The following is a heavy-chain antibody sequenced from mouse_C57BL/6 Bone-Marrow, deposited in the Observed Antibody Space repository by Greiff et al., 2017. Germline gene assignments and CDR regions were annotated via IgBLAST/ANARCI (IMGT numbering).Heavy chain of an antibody. J-gene: IGHJ4*01. V-gene: IGHV1-55*01. CDR1: GYTFTSYW. D-gene: IGHD1-1*01. CDR3: ARPTEYYYYAMDY. CDR2: IYPGSGSP. Sequence: QVQLQQPGAELVKPGASVKMSCKASGYTFTSYWITWVKQRPGQGLEWIGDIYPGSGSPNYNEKFKSKATLTVDTSSSTAYMQLSSLTSEDSAVYYCARPTEYYYYAMDYWGQGTSVTVSS.